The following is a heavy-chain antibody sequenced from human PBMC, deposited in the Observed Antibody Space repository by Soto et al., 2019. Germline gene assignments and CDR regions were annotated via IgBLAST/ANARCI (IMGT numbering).Heavy chain of an antibody. Sequence: QVQLQESGPGLVKPSQTLSLTCTVSGGSISSGGYYWSWIRQHPGKGLEWIGYIYYSGSTYYNPSVKRRVTISVDPSKNQFSLKLSSVTAADTAVYYCARDNFPLPTVTTGYFDLWGRGTLVTVSS. J-gene: IGHJ2*01. CDR1: GGSISSGGYY. D-gene: IGHD4-17*01. V-gene: IGHV4-31*03. CDR2: IYYSGST. CDR3: ARDNFPLPTVTTGYFDL.